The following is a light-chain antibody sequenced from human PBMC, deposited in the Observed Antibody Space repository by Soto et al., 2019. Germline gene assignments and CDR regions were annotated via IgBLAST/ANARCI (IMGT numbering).Light chain of an antibody. V-gene: IGKV1-5*03. CDR3: QQYTSDPLT. J-gene: IGKJ4*01. Sequence: DIQMTQSPSTLSASVGDRVTMTCRASQTINNWLAWYQQQPGKVPKLLIYKASTLESGVPSRYSGSGSGTEFTLIISSLQADDFATYYCQQYTSDPLTFGGGTRVEIK. CDR1: QTINNW. CDR2: KAS.